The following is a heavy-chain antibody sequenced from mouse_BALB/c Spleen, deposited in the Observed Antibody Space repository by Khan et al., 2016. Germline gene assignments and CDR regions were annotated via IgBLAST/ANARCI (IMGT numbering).Heavy chain of an antibody. CDR1: GFNIKDTY. Sequence: VQLQQSGADLVKPGASVKLSCTAAGFNIKDTYIHWVKQRPEQALEWIGRIDPANGNTEYDPKFQGKATITADIYSNTAYWHPSSLRTEDPDVYYGAGVYLGGAYWGDGTLVTVSA. CDR2: IDPANGNT. J-gene: IGHJ3*01. D-gene: IGHD1-1*01. CDR3: AGVYLGGAY. V-gene: IGHV14-3*02.